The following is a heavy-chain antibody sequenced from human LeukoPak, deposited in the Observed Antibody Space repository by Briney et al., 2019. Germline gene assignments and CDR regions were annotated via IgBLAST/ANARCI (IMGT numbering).Heavy chain of an antibody. CDR2: INWNGGST. V-gene: IGHV3-20*01. Sequence: GGSLRLSCAASGFTVSSNYMSWVRQAPGKGLEWVSGINWNGGSTGYADSVKGRFTISRDNAKNSLYLQMNSLRAEDTALYHCARAVMGVGDYYYYGMDVWGQGTTVTVSS. CDR3: ARAVMGVGDYYYYGMDV. D-gene: IGHD3-10*01. J-gene: IGHJ6*02. CDR1: GFTVSSNY.